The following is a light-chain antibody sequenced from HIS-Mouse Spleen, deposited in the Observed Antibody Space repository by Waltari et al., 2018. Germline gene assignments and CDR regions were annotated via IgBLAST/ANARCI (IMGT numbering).Light chain of an antibody. CDR3: SSYAGSTNWV. Sequence: QSALTQPPPPSGSPGQSVTISCTGTSTDVGGYNSVSCYQQHPGTAPQLIIYEGSKRPSGATDRFAGSQAGKTAFLTVSGLQAEEDADYYCSSYAGSTNWVFGGGTKLTVL. CDR2: EGS. V-gene: IGLV2-8*01. CDR1: STDVGGYNS. J-gene: IGLJ2*01.